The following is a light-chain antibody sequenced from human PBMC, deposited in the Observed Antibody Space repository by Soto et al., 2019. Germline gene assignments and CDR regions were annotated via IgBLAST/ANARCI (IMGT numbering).Light chain of an antibody. CDR1: KLGDKY. CDR2: QDS. CDR3: QAWDSSPYV. Sequence: SYELTQPPSVSVSPGQTASITCSGDKLGDKYACWYQQKPGQSPVLVIYQDSKRPSGIPERFSGSNSGNTATLTISGTQAMDEADSYCQAWDSSPYVFGTGTKLTVL. V-gene: IGLV3-1*01. J-gene: IGLJ1*01.